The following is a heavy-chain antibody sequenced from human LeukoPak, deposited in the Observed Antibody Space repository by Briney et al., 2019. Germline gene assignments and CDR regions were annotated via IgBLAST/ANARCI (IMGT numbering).Heavy chain of an antibody. CDR3: ARMPTMETFHV. D-gene: IGHD3-10*01. CDR1: GGSISSYY. J-gene: IGHJ3*01. V-gene: IGHV4-59*08. CDR2: IYYSGST. Sequence: PSETLSLTCTVSGGSISSYYWSWIRQPPGKGLEWIGYIYYSGSTYYNPSLKSRVTISVDTSKNQFSLKLTSVTAADTAVYYCARMPTMETFHVWGQGTMVTVSS.